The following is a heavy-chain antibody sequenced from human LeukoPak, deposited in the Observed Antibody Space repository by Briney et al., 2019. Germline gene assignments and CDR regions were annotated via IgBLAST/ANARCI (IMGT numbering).Heavy chain of an antibody. V-gene: IGHV1-69*13. D-gene: IGHD3-22*01. CDR1: GGTFSSYA. Sequence: ASVKVSCKASGGTFSSYAISWVRQAPGQGLEWMGGIIPIFGTANYAQKFQGRVTITAVESMSTAYMELSSLRSEDTAVYYCARSPYDSSGYYLFYWGQGTLVTVSS. CDR2: IIPIFGTA. J-gene: IGHJ4*02. CDR3: ARSPYDSSGYYLFY.